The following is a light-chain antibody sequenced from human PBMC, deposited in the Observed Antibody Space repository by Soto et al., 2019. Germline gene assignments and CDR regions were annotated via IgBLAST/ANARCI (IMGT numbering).Light chain of an antibody. V-gene: IGKV1-5*03. CDR3: QQHNSHPWT. CDR1: QSISSW. Sequence: DIQMTQSPSTLSASVGDRVTITCRASQSISSWLAWYQQKPGKAPKLLIYKASSLDSGVPSRFSGSGSGTEFTFTISSLQPDDFATYYCQQHNSHPWTFGQGTKVEIK. J-gene: IGKJ1*01. CDR2: KAS.